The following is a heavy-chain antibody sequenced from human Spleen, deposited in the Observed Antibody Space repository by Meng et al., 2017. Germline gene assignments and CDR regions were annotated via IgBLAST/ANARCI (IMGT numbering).Heavy chain of an antibody. CDR1: GFTFSTYN. Sequence: VQLVESGGGLVKPGGSLSISCAASGFTFSTYNMNWVRQAPGKGLEWVSSITSSSNYIYYADSVKGRFTNSRDNAENSLYLQMSSLRAEDTAVYYCARESVAVADWYFDLWGRGTLVTVSS. J-gene: IGHJ2*01. D-gene: IGHD6-19*01. CDR2: ITSSSNYI. V-gene: IGHV3-21*01. CDR3: ARESVAVADWYFDL.